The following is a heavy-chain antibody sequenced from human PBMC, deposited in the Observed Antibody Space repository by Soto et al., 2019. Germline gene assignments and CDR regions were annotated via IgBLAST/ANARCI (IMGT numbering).Heavy chain of an antibody. CDR1: GYTFTSYG. J-gene: IGHJ3*02. V-gene: IGHV1-18*01. CDR3: ARDQEWKQRLVDAFDI. Sequence: GASVKVSCKASGYTFTSYGISWVRQAPGQGLEWMGWISAYNGNTNYAQKLQGRVTMTTDTSTSTAYMELRSLRSDDTAVYYCARDQEWKQRLVDAFDIWGQGTMVTVSS. D-gene: IGHD6-19*01. CDR2: ISAYNGNT.